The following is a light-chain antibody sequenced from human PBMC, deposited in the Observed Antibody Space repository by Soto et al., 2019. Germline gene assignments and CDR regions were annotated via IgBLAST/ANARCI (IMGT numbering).Light chain of an antibody. CDR1: SSDVGDYNF. CDR2: DVS. Sequence: QSVLTQPRSVSGSPGHSVTISCTGTSSDVGDYNFVSWYQQHPGKAPKLMIYDVSKRPSGVPDRFSGSKSGNTASLTISGLQAEDEADYYCCSYAVIYTYVFGTGTKVTVL. V-gene: IGLV2-11*01. CDR3: CSYAVIYTYV. J-gene: IGLJ1*01.